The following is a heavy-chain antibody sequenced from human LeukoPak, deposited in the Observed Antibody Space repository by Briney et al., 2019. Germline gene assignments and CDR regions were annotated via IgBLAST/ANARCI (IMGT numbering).Heavy chain of an antibody. V-gene: IGHV3-30*18. CDR3: AKPPEVGATVGYFDY. Sequence: QTGGSLRLSCAASGFTFSSYGMHWVRQAPGKGLEWVALISFDGSNQYYADSVKGRFTISRDNSKSTLYLQMNSLRAEDTAVYYCAKPPEVGATVGYFDYRGQGTLVTVSS. CDR2: ISFDGSNQ. D-gene: IGHD1-26*01. J-gene: IGHJ4*02. CDR1: GFTFSSYG.